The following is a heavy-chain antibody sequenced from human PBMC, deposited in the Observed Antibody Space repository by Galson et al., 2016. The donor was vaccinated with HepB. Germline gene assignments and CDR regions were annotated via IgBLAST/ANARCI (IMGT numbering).Heavy chain of an antibody. D-gene: IGHD3-10*01. CDR2: IYPSDSDT. V-gene: IGHV5-51*01. J-gene: IGHJ4*02. CDR3: ARGGFGELGPFEY. CDR1: GYTFTSYW. Sequence: QSGAEVKKPGESLTISCKGSGYTFTSYWIGWVRQMPGNGLEWMGIIYPSDSDTRYSTSFQGQVTISADKSISTAYLQWSSLKASDTAIYYCARGGFGELGPFEYWGQGTLVTVSS.